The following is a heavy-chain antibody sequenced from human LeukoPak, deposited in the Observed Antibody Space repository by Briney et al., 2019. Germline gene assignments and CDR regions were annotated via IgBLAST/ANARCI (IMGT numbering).Heavy chain of an antibody. CDR3: ARGSTVMSNFDY. CDR2: ISGSGDST. D-gene: IGHD4-11*01. V-gene: IGHV3-23*01. J-gene: IGHJ4*02. CDR1: GFTFSSYA. Sequence: GGSLRLSCAASGFTFSSYAMSWVRQAPGKGLEWVSAISGSGDSTYYGDSVKGRFTISRDNSKNTLYLQMNSLRAEDTAVYYCARGSTVMSNFDYWGQGTLVTVSS.